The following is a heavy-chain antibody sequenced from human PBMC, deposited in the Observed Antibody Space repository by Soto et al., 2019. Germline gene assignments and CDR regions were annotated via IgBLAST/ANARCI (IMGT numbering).Heavy chain of an antibody. Sequence: GGSLRLSCAASGFTFSNYEMPWVRQAPGKGLEYVSGISNNGGNTDYAKSVKGRFTISRDNSENTLYLQMSSLRAEDMAVYYCALPFRKTLSLSSFDICGQGTLVTGSS. D-gene: IGHD2-2*01. V-gene: IGHV3-64*01. CDR2: ISNNGGNT. J-gene: IGHJ3*02. CDR1: GFTFSNYE. CDR3: ALPFRKTLSLSSFDI.